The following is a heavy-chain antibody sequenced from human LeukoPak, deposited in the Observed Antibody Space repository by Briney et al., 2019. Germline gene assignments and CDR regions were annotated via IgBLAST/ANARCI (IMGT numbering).Heavy chain of an antibody. D-gene: IGHD6-13*01. J-gene: IGHJ4*02. CDR3: ARRRSSSWYGY. CDR2: TYYSGST. CDR1: GGSISSSSYY. Sequence: SETLSLTCTVSGGSISSSSYYWGWIRQPPGKGLEWIGSTYYSGSTYYNPSLKSRVTISVDTSKNQFSLKLSSVTAADTAVYYCARRRSSSWYGYWGQGTLVTVSS. V-gene: IGHV4-39*01.